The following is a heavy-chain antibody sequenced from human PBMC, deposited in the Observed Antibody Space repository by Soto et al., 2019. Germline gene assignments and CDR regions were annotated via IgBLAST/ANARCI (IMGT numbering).Heavy chain of an antibody. CDR3: TTHGGELPHRDY. J-gene: IGHJ4*02. CDR1: GMTFSNLR. D-gene: IGHD1-26*01. Sequence: EVQLVESGGGLVQPGGSLRLSCAAPGMTFSNLRMHWVRQAPGKGLGWVSLISRDGCYTDYADSVKGRFTISRDNAKNTLYLQMHSLRVEDTAVYYCTTHGGELPHRDYWGQGTLVTVSS. V-gene: IGHV3-74*01. CDR2: ISRDGCYT.